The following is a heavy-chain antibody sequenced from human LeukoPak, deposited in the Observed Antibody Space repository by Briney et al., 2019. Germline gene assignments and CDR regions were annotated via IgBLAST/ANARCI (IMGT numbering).Heavy chain of an antibody. V-gene: IGHV1-69*13. J-gene: IGHJ4*02. CDR2: IIPIFGTA. CDR3: ARDYYDILTGYYLLDY. D-gene: IGHD3-9*01. Sequence: ASVKVSCKASGGTFSSYAISWVRQAPGQGLEWMGGIIPIFGTANYAQKFQGRVTTTADESTSTAYMELSSLRSEDTAVYYCARDYYDILTGYYLLDYWGQGTLVTVSS. CDR1: GGTFSSYA.